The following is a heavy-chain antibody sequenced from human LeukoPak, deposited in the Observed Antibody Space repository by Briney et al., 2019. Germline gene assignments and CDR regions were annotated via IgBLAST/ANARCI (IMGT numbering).Heavy chain of an antibody. CDR2: IKSKTDGGTT. J-gene: IGHJ6*02. Sequence: GGSLRLSCAASGFTFSSYWMSWVRQAPGKGLEWVGRIKSKTDGGTTDYAAPVKGRFTISRDDSKNTLYLQMNSLKTEDTAVYYCTSGSGWYDGDYYYYYGMDVWGQGTTVTVSS. D-gene: IGHD6-19*01. V-gene: IGHV3-15*01. CDR1: GFTFSSYW. CDR3: TSGSGWYDGDYYYYYGMDV.